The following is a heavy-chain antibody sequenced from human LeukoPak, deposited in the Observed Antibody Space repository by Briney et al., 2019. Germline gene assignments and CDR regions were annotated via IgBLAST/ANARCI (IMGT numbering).Heavy chain of an antibody. Sequence: GGSLRLSCAASGFSFSSYEVNWVRQAPGKGLEWVSYISSSGSTIYYADSVKGRFTISRDNAKNSLYLQMNSLRAEDTAVYYCAREAVARNYYYYYGMDVWGKGTTVTVSS. CDR1: GFSFSSYE. CDR3: AREAVARNYYYYYGMDV. D-gene: IGHD6-19*01. J-gene: IGHJ6*04. CDR2: ISSSGSTI. V-gene: IGHV3-48*03.